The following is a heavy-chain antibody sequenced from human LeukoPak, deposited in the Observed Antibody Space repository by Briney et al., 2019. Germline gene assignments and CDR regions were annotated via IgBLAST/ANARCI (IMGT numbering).Heavy chain of an antibody. CDR2: IYYSGST. D-gene: IGHD1-7*01. J-gene: IGHJ3*02. CDR1: GGSISSYY. CDR3: ARTVGLELAPDAFDI. V-gene: IGHV4-59*01. Sequence: SETLSLTCTVSGGSISSYYWSWIRQPPGKGLEWIGYIYYSGSTNYNPSLKSRVTISVDTSKDQFSLKLSSVTAADTAVYYCARTVGLELAPDAFDIWGQGTMVTVSS.